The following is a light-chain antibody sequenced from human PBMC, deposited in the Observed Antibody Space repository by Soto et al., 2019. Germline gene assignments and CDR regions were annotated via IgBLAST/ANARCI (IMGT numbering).Light chain of an antibody. CDR2: MVS. J-gene: IGKJ1*01. CDR1: QSVGSW. Sequence: DLQMTQSPSTLSASVGERVTITCRASQSVGSWLAWYQQKPGKAPKVLIYMVSSLESGVPSRFSGSGSGTEFTLTISSLQPDDFATYYCQEYTSRSRTFGQGTTVEIK. V-gene: IGKV1-5*03. CDR3: QEYTSRSRT.